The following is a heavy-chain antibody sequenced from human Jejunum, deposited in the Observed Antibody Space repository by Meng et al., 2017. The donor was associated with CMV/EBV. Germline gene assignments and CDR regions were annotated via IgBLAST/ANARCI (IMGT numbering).Heavy chain of an antibody. J-gene: IGHJ4*02. D-gene: IGHD6-13*01. CDR1: FTFTSPG. CDR3: ARGPDHSSRWYGLDS. Sequence: FTFTSPGMHWVRQAPGKGLEWVAFIAYDGSNKYYADSVKGRFTISRDNSKNTLDLQMNSLRVEDTAVYFCARGPDHSSRWYGLDSWGQGTRVTVSS. CDR2: IAYDGSNK. V-gene: IGHV3-30*02.